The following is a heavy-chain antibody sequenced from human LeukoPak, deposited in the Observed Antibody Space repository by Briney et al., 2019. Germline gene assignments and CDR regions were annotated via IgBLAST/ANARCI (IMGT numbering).Heavy chain of an antibody. D-gene: IGHD3-10*01. V-gene: IGHV4-34*01. J-gene: IGHJ6*03. CDR3: ARVWPRGYYMDV. CDR2: INHSGST. CDR1: GGSFSGYY. Sequence: SETLSLTCAVYGGSFSGYYWSWIRQPPGKGLEWIGEINHSGSTNYNPSLKSRVTISVDTSKNQFSLKLSSVTAADTAVYYCARVWPRGYYMDVWGKGTTVTVSS.